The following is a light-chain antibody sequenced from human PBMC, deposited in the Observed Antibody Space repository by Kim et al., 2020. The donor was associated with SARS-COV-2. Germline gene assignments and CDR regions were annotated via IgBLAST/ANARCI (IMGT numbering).Light chain of an antibody. CDR3: QQYNSYPWT. Sequence: ASGGDRVTTNCRASQSISSWLAWYQQKPGKAPKLLIYDASSLESGVPSRFSGSGSGTEFPLTISSLQPDDFATYYGQQYNSYPWTFGQGTKVEIK. J-gene: IGKJ1*01. V-gene: IGKV1-5*01. CDR1: QSISSW. CDR2: DAS.